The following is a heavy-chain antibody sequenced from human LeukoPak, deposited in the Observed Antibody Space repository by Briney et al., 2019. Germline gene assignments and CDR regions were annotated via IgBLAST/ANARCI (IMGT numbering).Heavy chain of an antibody. V-gene: IGHV4-4*09. Sequence: SETLSLTCSVSGGSFGSSHWSWIRQAPGKGLECIGNFQSGERPNYNPSLKSRVAISADTSKNQFSLKLSSVTAADTAVYYCARFIVATIPSRFDPWGQGTLVTVSS. CDR2: FQSGERP. CDR3: ARFIVATIPSRFDP. J-gene: IGHJ5*02. D-gene: IGHD5-12*01. CDR1: GGSFGSSH.